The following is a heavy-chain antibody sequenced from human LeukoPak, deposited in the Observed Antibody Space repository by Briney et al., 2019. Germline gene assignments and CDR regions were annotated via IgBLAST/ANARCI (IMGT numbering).Heavy chain of an antibody. Sequence: SVKVSCKASGGTFSSYAISWVRQAPGQGLEWMGGIIPIFGTANYAQKFQGRVTITADESTSTAYMELRSLRSDDTAVYYCASPMGGTVAFDIWGQGTMVTVSS. V-gene: IGHV1-69*13. CDR1: GGTFSSYA. D-gene: IGHD3-10*01. J-gene: IGHJ3*02. CDR2: IIPIFGTA. CDR3: ASPMGGTVAFDI.